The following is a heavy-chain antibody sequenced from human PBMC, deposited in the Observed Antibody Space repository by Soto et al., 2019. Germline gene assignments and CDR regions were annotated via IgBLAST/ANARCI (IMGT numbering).Heavy chain of an antibody. Sequence: EVQLLESGGGLVQPGGSLRLSCAGTGFTFSSYGMSWVRQAPGKGLEWVSNIRGRAGNANYADSVKGRFTSSRDDSTNTVHLQMNSLRPDDTAVYYCAKHLWFGESVFDPWGQGTLVVVSS. D-gene: IGHD3-10*01. CDR2: IRGRAGNA. CDR1: GFTFSSYG. CDR3: AKHLWFGESVFDP. J-gene: IGHJ5*02. V-gene: IGHV3-23*01.